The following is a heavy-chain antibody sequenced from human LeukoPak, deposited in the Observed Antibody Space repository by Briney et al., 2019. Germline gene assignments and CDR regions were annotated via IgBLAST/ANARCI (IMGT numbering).Heavy chain of an antibody. Sequence: PGGSLRLSCAASGFTFSSYAMHWVRQAPGKGLEWVAVISYDGSNKYYADSVKGRFTISRDNSKNTLYLQMNSLRAEDTAVYYCAKDGYYYGSGSYDYWGQGTLVTVSS. CDR3: AKDGYYYGSGSYDY. CDR1: GFTFSSYA. D-gene: IGHD3-10*01. CDR2: ISYDGSNK. V-gene: IGHV3-30*04. J-gene: IGHJ4*02.